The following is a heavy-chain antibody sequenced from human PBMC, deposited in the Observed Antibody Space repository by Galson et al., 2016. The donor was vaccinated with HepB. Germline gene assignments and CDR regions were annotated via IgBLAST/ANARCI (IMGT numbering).Heavy chain of an antibody. CDR2: VNPSGGRT. CDR1: GYTFTSYY. V-gene: IGHV1-46*01. Sequence: SVKVSCKASGYTFTSYYIHWVRQAPGQGLEWIGIVNPSGGRTTYAQKFQGRVTMTRDTSTSTVYMELSSLRSEDTAVYYCARDQYLGSPDPYNYGFYHAFDIWGQGTMVTVSS. D-gene: IGHD5-18*01. J-gene: IGHJ3*02. CDR3: ARDQYLGSPDPYNYGFYHAFDI.